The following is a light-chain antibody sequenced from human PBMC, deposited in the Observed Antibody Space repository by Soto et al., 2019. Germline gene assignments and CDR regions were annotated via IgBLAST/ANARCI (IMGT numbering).Light chain of an antibody. J-gene: IGKJ4*01. CDR2: GTS. V-gene: IGKV1D-12*01. Sequence: DIQMIQSPSSVYASVGDRVTVACRSSQAIAGWLAWYQQKPGKAPRLLIYGTSTLQSGVPSRFSGSGYGTDFTLTINSLQPEDFATYYCQQAYSFPLTFGGGTKVEI. CDR1: QAIAGW. CDR3: QQAYSFPLT.